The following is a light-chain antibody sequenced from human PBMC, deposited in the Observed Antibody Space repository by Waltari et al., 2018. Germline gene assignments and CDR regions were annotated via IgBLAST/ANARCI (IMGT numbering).Light chain of an antibody. CDR1: HNVGRDL. V-gene: IGKV3-20*01. Sequence: ENVLTQSPGTLALSPGERASVSCRASHNVGRDLLARYRQKPGQAPRLLIYDATRRATGCPDRCSGSGSGTDFTLTISGLDPEDAAVYYCQQYASPPITFGGGTKVEIK. J-gene: IGKJ4*01. CDR2: DAT. CDR3: QQYASPPIT.